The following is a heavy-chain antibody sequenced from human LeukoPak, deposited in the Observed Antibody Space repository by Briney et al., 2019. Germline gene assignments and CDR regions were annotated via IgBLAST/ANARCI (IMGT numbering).Heavy chain of an antibody. V-gene: IGHV3-48*04. J-gene: IGHJ6*02. CDR3: ARDPGNSGRESGFIPNYYGMDV. D-gene: IGHD3-3*01. CDR1: GFTFSSYS. CDR2: ISSSSSTI. Sequence: GGSLRLSCAASGFTFSSYSMNWVRQAPGKGLEWVSYISSSSSTIYYADSVKGRFTISRDNAKNSLYLQMNSLRAEDTAVYYCARDPGNSGRESGFIPNYYGMDVWGQGTTVTVSS.